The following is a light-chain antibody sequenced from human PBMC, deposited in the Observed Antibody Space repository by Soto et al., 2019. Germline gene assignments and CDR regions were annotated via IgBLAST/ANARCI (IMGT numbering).Light chain of an antibody. V-gene: IGKV3-20*01. CDR1: QSVSRSN. CDR2: GAS. J-gene: IGKJ2*01. Sequence: ENVLTQSPGTLSLSPGERANLSCRASQSVSRSNLAWYYQKPDQPPKLLIFGASSSATGIPVRFSGSGLGTDYPLINSRVEPEDVAMYYCQQYGGSTIFTFGEVTKLEI. CDR3: QQYGGSTIFT.